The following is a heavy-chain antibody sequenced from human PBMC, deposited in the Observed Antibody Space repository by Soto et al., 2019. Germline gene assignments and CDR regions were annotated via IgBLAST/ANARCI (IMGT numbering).Heavy chain of an antibody. D-gene: IGHD2-21*01. CDR1: GFTFSSYA. CDR3: AKDSTLYCGGDCYSSCYFDL. V-gene: IGHV3-23*01. CDR2: ISGSGGST. J-gene: IGHJ2*01. Sequence: EVQLLESGGGLVQPGGSLRLSCAASGFTFSSYAMSWVRQAPGKGLEWVSAISGSGGSTYYADSVKGRFTISRDNSKNTLYLQMNSLRAEDTAVYYCAKDSTLYCGGDCYSSCYFDLWGRGTLVTVSS.